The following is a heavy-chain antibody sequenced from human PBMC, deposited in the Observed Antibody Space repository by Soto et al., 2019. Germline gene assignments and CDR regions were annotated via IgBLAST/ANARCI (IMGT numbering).Heavy chain of an antibody. CDR3: ARDKGSGYDWGGVSY. V-gene: IGHV4-31*03. CDR1: GGSISSGGYY. D-gene: IGHD5-12*01. CDR2: IYYSGST. Sequence: QVQLQESGPGLVKPSQTLSLTCTVSGGSISSGGYYWSWIRQHPGKGLEWIGYIYYSGSTYYNPSLKSRVTISVDTSKNQFSLKLSSVTVADTDVYYCARDKGSGYDWGGVSYWGQGTLVTVSS. J-gene: IGHJ4*02.